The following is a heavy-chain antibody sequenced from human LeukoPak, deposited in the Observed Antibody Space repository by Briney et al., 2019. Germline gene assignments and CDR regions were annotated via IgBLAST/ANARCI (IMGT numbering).Heavy chain of an antibody. CDR2: IIPIFGIA. J-gene: IGHJ5*02. V-gene: IGHV1-69*04. CDR1: GGTFSSYA. CDR3: AREVVTTNRNWFDP. Sequence: ASVKVSCKTSGGTFSSYAISWVRQAPGQGLEWMGRIIPIFGIANYAQKFQGRVTITADKSTSTAYMELSSLRSEDTAVYYCAREVVTTNRNWFDPWGQGTLVTVSS. D-gene: IGHD4-11*01.